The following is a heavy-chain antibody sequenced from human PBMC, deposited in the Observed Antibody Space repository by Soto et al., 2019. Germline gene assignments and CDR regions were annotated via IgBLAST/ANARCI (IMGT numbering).Heavy chain of an antibody. CDR3: AVPKNNGLWGLDY. CDR2: INSDGSST. Sequence: EVQLVESGGGLVQPGGSLRLSCSASGFTLNGYWMHWVRQAPGKGLLWVSRINSDGSSTSYADSVKGRFTISRDNAKNTLYLQVNSLRAEDTAVYYCAVPKNNGLWGLDYWGRGILVTVSS. D-gene: IGHD3-10*01. J-gene: IGHJ4*02. V-gene: IGHV3-74*01. CDR1: GFTLNGYW.